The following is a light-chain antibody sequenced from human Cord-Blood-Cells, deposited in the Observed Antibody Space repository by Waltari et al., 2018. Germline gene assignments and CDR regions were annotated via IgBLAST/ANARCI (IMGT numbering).Light chain of an antibody. J-gene: IGLJ3*02. CDR2: DVS. CDR1: SSHVGGYNY. CDR3: CSYAGSYTWV. Sequence: QSSLTQPRSVSGSPGPSVTIPCTGTSSHVGGYNYVSWYPQHPGKTPKLMIYDVSKRPSGVPDRFSGSKSGNTASLTISGLQAEDEADYYCCSYAGSYTWVFGGGTKLTVL. V-gene: IGLV2-11*01.